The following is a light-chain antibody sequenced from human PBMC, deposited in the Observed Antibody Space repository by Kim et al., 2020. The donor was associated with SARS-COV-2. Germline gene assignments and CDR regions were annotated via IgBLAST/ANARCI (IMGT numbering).Light chain of an antibody. V-gene: IGKV1-39*01. CDR1: QSISSY. CDR3: QQSYGTPRT. Sequence: DIQMTQSPSSLSASVGDRVTITCRASQSISSYLNWYQQKPGKAPKLLIYSASSLQSGVPSRFSGSGSGTDFTLTISSLQPEDFATYYCQQSYGTPRTFGGGTKLEI. J-gene: IGKJ4*01. CDR2: SAS.